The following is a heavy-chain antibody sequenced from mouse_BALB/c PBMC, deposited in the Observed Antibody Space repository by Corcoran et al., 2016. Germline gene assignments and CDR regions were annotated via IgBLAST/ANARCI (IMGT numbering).Heavy chain of an antibody. CDR2: IEPANGNT. Sequence: EVQLQQSGAELVKPGASVKLSCTASGFNIKDSYMHWVKQRPERGLEWIGRIEPANGNTKYDPKFQGKATITADTSSNTAYLQLSRLTSEDTAVYYCASWDWDVDVWGAGTTVTVSS. V-gene: IGHV14-3*02. CDR1: GFNIKDSY. J-gene: IGHJ1*01. CDR3: ASWDWDVDV. D-gene: IGHD4-1*01.